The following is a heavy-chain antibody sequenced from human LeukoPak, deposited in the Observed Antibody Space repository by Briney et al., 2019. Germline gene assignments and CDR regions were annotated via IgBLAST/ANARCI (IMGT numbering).Heavy chain of an antibody. V-gene: IGHV3-23*01. CDR2: ISGSGGST. CDR3: AKESVQYSSSWYYGNY. Sequence: GGSLRLSCAASGFTFSSYAMSWVRQAPGKGLEWVSAISGSGGSTYYADSVKGRFTISRDNSKNTLYLQMNSLRAEDTAVYYCAKESVQYSSSWYYGNYWGQGTLVTVSS. CDR1: GFTFSSYA. D-gene: IGHD6-13*01. J-gene: IGHJ4*02.